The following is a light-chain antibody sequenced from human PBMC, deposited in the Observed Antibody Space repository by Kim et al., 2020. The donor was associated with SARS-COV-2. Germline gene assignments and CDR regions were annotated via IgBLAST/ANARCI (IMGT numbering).Light chain of an antibody. Sequence: ASVGDRVTITCRASQSISSYLNWYQQKVGKAPKVLIYAASNLQSGVPSRFSGSGSGTDFTLTISSLQPEDFATYYCQQSYSTPWTFGQGTKVDIK. CDR3: QQSYSTPWT. V-gene: IGKV1-39*01. J-gene: IGKJ1*01. CDR1: QSISSY. CDR2: AAS.